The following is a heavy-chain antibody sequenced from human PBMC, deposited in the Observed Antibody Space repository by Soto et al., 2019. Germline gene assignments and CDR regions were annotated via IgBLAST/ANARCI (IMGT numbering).Heavy chain of an antibody. D-gene: IGHD4-17*01. CDR2: IYYSGST. V-gene: IGHV4-31*03. Sequence: QVQLQESGPGLVKTSQTLSLTCTVSGGSISSGGYYWSWIRQHPGKGLEWIGYIYYSGSTYYNPSLKSRVTISVDTSKNQFSLKLSSVTASDTAVYYCARDFQPDGDLSSYWYFDLWGRGTLVTVSS. CDR3: ARDFQPDGDLSSYWYFDL. J-gene: IGHJ2*01. CDR1: GGSISSGGYY.